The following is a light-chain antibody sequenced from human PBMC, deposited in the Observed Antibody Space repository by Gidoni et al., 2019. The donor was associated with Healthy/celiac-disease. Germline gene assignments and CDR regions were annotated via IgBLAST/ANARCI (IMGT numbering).Light chain of an antibody. CDR1: SSNIGAGYD. Sequence: QSVLTQPPSVSGAPGQRVTISCTGSSSNIGAGYDVHWYQQLPGTAPNLLIYGNSNRPSGVPDRFSGSKSGTSASLAITGLQAEDEADYYCQSYDSSRMVFGGGTKLTVL. CDR3: QSYDSSRMV. V-gene: IGLV1-40*01. J-gene: IGLJ2*01. CDR2: GNS.